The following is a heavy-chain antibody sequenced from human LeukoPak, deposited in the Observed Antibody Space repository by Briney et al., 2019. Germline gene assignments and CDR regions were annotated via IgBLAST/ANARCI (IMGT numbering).Heavy chain of an antibody. V-gene: IGHV3-48*01. Sequence: GGSLRLPCAASGFTFSSYSMNWVRQAPGKGLEWVSYISSSSSTIYYADSVKGRFTTSRDNAKNSLYLQMNSLRAEDTAVYYCAKSHDYYGSGSYRDYWGQGTLVTVSS. CDR3: AKSHDYYGSGSYRDY. CDR2: ISSSSSTI. D-gene: IGHD3-10*01. CDR1: GFTFSSYS. J-gene: IGHJ4*02.